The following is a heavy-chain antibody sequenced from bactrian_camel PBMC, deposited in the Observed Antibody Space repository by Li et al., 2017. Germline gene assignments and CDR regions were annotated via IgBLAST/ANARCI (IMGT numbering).Heavy chain of an antibody. J-gene: IGHJ4*01. CDR3: AADPLGWRGLTPKAYEYNY. CDR1: GNRFSNFC. CDR2: IGSGGRT. D-gene: IGHD5*01. V-gene: IGHV3S53*01. Sequence: HVQLVESGGGSVQAGGSLTLSCTASGNRFSNFCMGWFRQAPGKEREGVAAIGSGGRTTYADSVKGRFTISKDNAKNTLYLQMDSLKPEDTAMYYCAADPLGWRGLTPKAYEYNYRGQGTQVTVS.